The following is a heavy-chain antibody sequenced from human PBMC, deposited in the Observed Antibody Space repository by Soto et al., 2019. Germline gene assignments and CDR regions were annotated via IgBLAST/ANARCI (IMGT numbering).Heavy chain of an antibody. CDR2: INHSGST. V-gene: IGHV4-34*01. J-gene: IGHJ6*03. D-gene: IGHD3-10*01. CDR3: ARGRRYYYGSGSYNYYYMDV. Sequence: QVQLQQWGAGLLKPSETLSLTCAVYGGSFSGYYWSWIRQPPGKGLEWIGEINHSGSTNYNPSLKSRVTISVDTSKNQFSRKLSSVTAADTAVYYCARGRRYYYGSGSYNYYYMDVWGKGTTVTVSS. CDR1: GGSFSGYY.